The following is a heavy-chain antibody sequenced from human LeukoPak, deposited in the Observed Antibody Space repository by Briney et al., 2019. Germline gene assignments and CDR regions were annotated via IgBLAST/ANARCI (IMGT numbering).Heavy chain of an antibody. CDR2: IYYSGST. J-gene: IGHJ4*02. Sequence: SETLSLTCTVSGGSISSSSYYWGWIRQPPGKGLEWIGSIYYSGSTYYNPSLKSRVTISVDTSKNQFSLKLSSVTAADTAVYYCARHLPFEDYFDSWGQGTLVTVSS. V-gene: IGHV4-39*01. CDR1: GGSISSSSYY. CDR3: ARHLPFEDYFDS.